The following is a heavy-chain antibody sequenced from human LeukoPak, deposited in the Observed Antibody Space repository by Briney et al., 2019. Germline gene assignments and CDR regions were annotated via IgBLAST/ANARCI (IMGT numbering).Heavy chain of an antibody. Sequence: ASVKVSCKTSGYTFTSYGISWVRQAPGQGLEWIGWISAYNGNTNYAHKFQGRVTMTTDKSTSTAYMEVRSLTSDDTAIYYCARDGTECSSGWARFDYWGQGTLLTVSS. D-gene: IGHD6-19*01. CDR1: GYTFTSYG. J-gene: IGHJ4*02. V-gene: IGHV1-18*04. CDR2: ISAYNGNT. CDR3: ARDGTECSSGWARFDY.